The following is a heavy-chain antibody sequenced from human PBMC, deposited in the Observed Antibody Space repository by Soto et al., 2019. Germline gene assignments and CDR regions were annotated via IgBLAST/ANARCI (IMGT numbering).Heavy chain of an antibody. J-gene: IGHJ5*02. V-gene: IGHV4-34*01. Sequence: PSETLSLTCAVYGGSFSGYYWSWIRQPPGKGLEWMGEINHSGSTNYNPSLKRRGTISGDTSKNQFSLKLSSVTPADTAVYYCARRRYSGSDKTLFDPWGQGTLVTVSS. CDR1: GGSFSGYY. D-gene: IGHD5-12*01. CDR2: INHSGST. CDR3: ARRRYSGSDKTLFDP.